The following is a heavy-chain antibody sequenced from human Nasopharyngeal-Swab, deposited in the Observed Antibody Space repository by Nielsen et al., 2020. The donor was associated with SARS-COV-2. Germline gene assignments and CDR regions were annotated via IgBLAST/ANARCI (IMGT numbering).Heavy chain of an antibody. J-gene: IGHJ6*02. D-gene: IGHD5-12*01. V-gene: IGHV3-23*01. Sequence: GASLKISCAASGFTFSSYAMSWVRQAPGKGLEWVSVISGSDHTTYYADSVKGRFTISRDNSKNTVNLQMNSLRVEDTAIYYCAKDRDSGDDSDDYYHYYGMDVWGQGTTVTVFS. CDR2: ISGSDHTT. CDR3: AKDRDSGDDSDDYYHYYGMDV. CDR1: GFTFSSYA.